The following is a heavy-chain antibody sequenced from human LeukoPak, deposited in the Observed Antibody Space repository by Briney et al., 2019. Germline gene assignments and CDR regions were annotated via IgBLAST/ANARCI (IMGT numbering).Heavy chain of an antibody. D-gene: IGHD3-22*01. V-gene: IGHV1-69*05. CDR3: ARGGEANYYDTSGYYLYYY. Sequence: GASVKVSCKASGGTFSNYAISWVRQAPGQGREWMGRIIPIFGTTNYAQKFQGRVTITTDEATSTAYMELSSLRSEDTAVYYCARGGEANYYDTSGYYLYYYWGQGTLVTVSS. CDR1: GGTFSNYA. J-gene: IGHJ4*02. CDR2: IIPIFGTT.